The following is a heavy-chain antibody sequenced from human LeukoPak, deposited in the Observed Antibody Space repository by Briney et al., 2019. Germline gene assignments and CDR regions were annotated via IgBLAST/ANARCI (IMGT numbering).Heavy chain of an antibody. V-gene: IGHV4-30-2*01. CDR1: GGSISSGGYS. Sequence: SSETLSLTCAVSGGSISSGGYSWSWIRQPPGKGLEWIGYIYHSGSTYYNPSLKSRVTISVDRSKNQFSLKLSSVTAADTAVYYCARVPIVGALGADYWGQGTLVTVSS. CDR3: ARVPIVGALGADY. D-gene: IGHD1-26*01. CDR2: IYHSGST. J-gene: IGHJ4*02.